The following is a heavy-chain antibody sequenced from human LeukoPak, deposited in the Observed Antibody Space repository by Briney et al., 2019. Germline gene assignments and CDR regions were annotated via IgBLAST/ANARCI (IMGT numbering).Heavy chain of an antibody. Sequence: GGSLRLSCVASGFLFSDYSLNWVRQAPGKGLEWVSSISSGRNYIYYADSVRGRFTISRDNSKNTLYLQMNSLRAEDTAVYYCGYELYYGMDVWGQGTTVTVSS. V-gene: IGHV3-21*04. CDR2: ISSGRNYI. CDR3: GYELYYGMDV. CDR1: GFLFSDYS. D-gene: IGHD5-12*01. J-gene: IGHJ6*02.